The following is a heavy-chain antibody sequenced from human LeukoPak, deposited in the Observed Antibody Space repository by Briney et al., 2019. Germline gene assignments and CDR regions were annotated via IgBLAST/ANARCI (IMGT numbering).Heavy chain of an antibody. Sequence: GGSLRLSCAASGFTFSSYAMSWVRQAPGKGLEWVSAISGSGGSTYYADSVKGRFTISRDNSKNTLHLQMNSLRAEDTAVYYCAKVRAYYDFWSGYDWFDPWGQGTLVTVSS. CDR1: GFTFSSYA. CDR3: AKVRAYYDFWSGYDWFDP. D-gene: IGHD3-3*01. J-gene: IGHJ5*02. CDR2: ISGSGGST. V-gene: IGHV3-23*01.